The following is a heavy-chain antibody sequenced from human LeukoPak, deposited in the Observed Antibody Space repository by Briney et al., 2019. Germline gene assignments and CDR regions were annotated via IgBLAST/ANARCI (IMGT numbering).Heavy chain of an antibody. D-gene: IGHD6-13*01. CDR1: GFTFSSYR. CDR3: ARGAIAAAADY. J-gene: IGHJ4*02. V-gene: IGHV3-21*01. CDR2: ISSSSSYI. Sequence: GGSLRLSCAASGFTFSSYRMNWVRQAPGKGLEWVSSISSSSSYIYYADSVKGRFTISRDNAKNSLYLQMNSLRAEDTAVYYCARGAIAAAADYWGQGTLVTVSS.